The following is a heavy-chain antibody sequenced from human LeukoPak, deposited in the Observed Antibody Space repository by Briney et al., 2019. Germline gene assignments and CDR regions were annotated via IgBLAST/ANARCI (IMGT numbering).Heavy chain of an antibody. V-gene: IGHV4-34*01. D-gene: IGHD3-10*01. J-gene: IGHJ4*02. Sequence: SETLSLTCAVYGGSFSGYYWSWIRQPPGKGLESIGEINHSGSTNYNPSLKSRVTISVDTSKNQFSLKLSSVTAADTAVYYCARAVLWFGELLFDYWGQGTLVTVSS. CDR1: GGSFSGYY. CDR2: INHSGST. CDR3: ARAVLWFGELLFDY.